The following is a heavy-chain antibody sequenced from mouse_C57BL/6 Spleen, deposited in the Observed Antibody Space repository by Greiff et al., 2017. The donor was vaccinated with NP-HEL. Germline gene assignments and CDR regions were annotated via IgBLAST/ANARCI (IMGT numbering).Heavy chain of an antibody. CDR3: ASGGY. V-gene: IGHV5-12*01. J-gene: IGHJ2*01. CDR1: GFTFSDYY. CDR2: ISNGGGST. Sequence: EVKVVESGGGLVQPGGSLKLSCAASGFTFSDYYMYWVRQTPEKRLEWVAYISNGGGSTYYPDTVKGRFTISRDNAKNTLYLQRSRLKSEDTAMYYCASGGYWGQGTTLTVSS.